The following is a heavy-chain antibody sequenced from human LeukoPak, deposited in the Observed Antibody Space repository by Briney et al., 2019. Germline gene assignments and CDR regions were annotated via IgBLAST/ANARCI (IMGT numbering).Heavy chain of an antibody. D-gene: IGHD6-13*01. CDR2: ISGSGGST. CDR3: AKDVREPGIAAAGAQPYSDY. J-gene: IGHJ4*02. Sequence: PGASLRLSCAASGFTFSSYAMSWVRQAPRKELQWVSAISGSGGSTYYEDSVKGRFTISRDNSKNTLYLEMNSLRAEDTAVYYCAKDVREPGIAAAGAQPYSDYWGQGTLVTVSS. V-gene: IGHV3-23*01. CDR1: GFTFSSYA.